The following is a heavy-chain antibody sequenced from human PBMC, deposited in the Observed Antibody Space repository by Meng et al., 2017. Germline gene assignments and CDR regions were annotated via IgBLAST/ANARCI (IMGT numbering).Heavy chain of an antibody. V-gene: IGHV3-13*03. J-gene: IGHJ3*02. CDR1: GFTFSSYD. Sequence: GESLKISCAACGFTFSSYDMHWVRQATGKGLEWVSAIGTAGDTYYPGSVKGQFTIYRENAKNSLYLQMNSLRAGDTAVYYCARMGSMVRGVPRHDAFDIWGQGTMVTVSS. D-gene: IGHD3-10*01. CDR2: IGTAGDT. CDR3: ARMGSMVRGVPRHDAFDI.